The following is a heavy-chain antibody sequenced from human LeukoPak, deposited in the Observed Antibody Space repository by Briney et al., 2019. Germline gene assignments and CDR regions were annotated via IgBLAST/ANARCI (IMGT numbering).Heavy chain of an antibody. Sequence: ASVKVSCKASGYTFTDYSMHWVRQAPGQGLEWMGWINPKSGGREYARKFQGRVTMTRDTSISTAHMELSGLGFDDTAVYYYARNGHISAWSYYYYYVDVWGIGTTVTVSS. CDR3: ARNGHISAWSYYYYYVDV. J-gene: IGHJ6*03. CDR2: INPKSGGR. CDR1: GYTFTDYS. D-gene: IGHD6-19*01. V-gene: IGHV1-2*02.